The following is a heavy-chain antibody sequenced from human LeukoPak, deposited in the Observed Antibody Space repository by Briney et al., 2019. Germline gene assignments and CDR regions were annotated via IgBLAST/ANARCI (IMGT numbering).Heavy chain of an antibody. D-gene: IGHD5-18*01. V-gene: IGHV4-34*01. CDR2: INHSGST. CDR3: ARQNVDTAMVPYYYYMDV. Sequence: SETLSLTCAVYGGSFSGYYWSWIRQPPGKGLEWIGEINHSGSTNYNPSLKSRVTISVDTSKNQFSLKLSSVTAADTAVYYCARQNVDTAMVPYYYYMDVWGKGTTVTVSS. J-gene: IGHJ6*03. CDR1: GGSFSGYY.